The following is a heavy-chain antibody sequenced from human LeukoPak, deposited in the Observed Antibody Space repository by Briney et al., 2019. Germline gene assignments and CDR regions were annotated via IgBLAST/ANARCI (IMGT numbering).Heavy chain of an antibody. CDR2: IYYSGST. D-gene: IGHD4/OR15-4a*01. CDR3: ASLTSG. Sequence: PSETLSLTCSVSGGSISSYYWSWIRQPPGKGLEWIGYIYYSGSTNYNPSLKSRVTISVDTSKNQFSLKLSSVTAADTAVYYCASLTSGWGQGTLVTVSS. J-gene: IGHJ4*02. CDR1: GGSISSYY. V-gene: IGHV4-59*01.